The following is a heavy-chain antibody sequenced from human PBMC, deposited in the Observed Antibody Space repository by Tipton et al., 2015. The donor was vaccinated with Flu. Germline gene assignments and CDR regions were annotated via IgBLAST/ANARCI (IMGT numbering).Heavy chain of an antibody. CDR1: GGSFSGYY. CDR2: INHSGIT. D-gene: IGHD1-1*01. Sequence: TLSLTCAVYGGSFSGYYWTWIRLPPGKGLEWIGEINHSGITSYNPSLKSRVTISVDTSKNQFSLNLTSVTAADTAVYYCARARNWNDARVDFWGLGTLVTVSS. J-gene: IGHJ4*02. CDR3: ARARNWNDARVDF. V-gene: IGHV4-34*01.